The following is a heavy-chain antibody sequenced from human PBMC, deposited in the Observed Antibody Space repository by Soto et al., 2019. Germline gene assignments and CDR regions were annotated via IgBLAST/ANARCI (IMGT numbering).Heavy chain of an antibody. J-gene: IGHJ6*02. CDR1: GFTISTA. V-gene: IGHV3-23*01. CDR2: FSGDGINT. CDR3: AQGPLVGANYKYYDMDV. D-gene: IGHD1-26*01. Sequence: EVQLLESGGGLVQPGGSLRLSCAASGFTISTAMTWVRQAPGKGLELVSSFSGDGINTYYADSVKGRFTFSSDNSKNTVYLQMDNLRVEDTAVYHCAQGPLVGANYKYYDMDVWGQGTTVTVSS.